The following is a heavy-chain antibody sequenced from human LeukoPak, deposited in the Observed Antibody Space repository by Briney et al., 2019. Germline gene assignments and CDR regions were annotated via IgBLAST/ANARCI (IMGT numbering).Heavy chain of an antibody. CDR1: GFTFSSYG. D-gene: IGHD6-13*01. V-gene: IGHV3-23*01. CDR2: ITGSGGST. J-gene: IGHJ4*02. Sequence: PGGSLRLSCAASGFTFSSYGMSWVRQAPGKGLEWVSGITGSGGSTYYTDSVNGRLTISRDNSKNTVYLQMNSLRAEDTAVYYCARGSKLTAADPKPGDYWGQGTLVTVSS. CDR3: ARGSKLTAADPKPGDY.